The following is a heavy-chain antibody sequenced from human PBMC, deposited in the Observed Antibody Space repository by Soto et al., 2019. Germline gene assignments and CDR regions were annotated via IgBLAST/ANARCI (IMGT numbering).Heavy chain of an antibody. V-gene: IGHV3-64*01. CDR2: INSHGDRT. Sequence: DVPLVESGGGLVQPGGSLRLSCAASGFIFRDYAMYWVRQAPGKELEYVSAINSHGDRTYYASSVKDRFTISRDDSKNTIYLQMGSLRADDMAVYYCARSSAWFSYFFDYWGQGTLVTVSS. CDR1: GFIFRDYA. J-gene: IGHJ4*02. CDR3: ARSSAWFSYFFDY. D-gene: IGHD6-19*01.